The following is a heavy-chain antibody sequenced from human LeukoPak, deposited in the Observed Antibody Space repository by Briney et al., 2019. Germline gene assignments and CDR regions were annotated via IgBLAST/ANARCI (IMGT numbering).Heavy chain of an antibody. CDR2: IYYSGGT. D-gene: IGHD1-7*01. Sequence: SETLSLTCTVSGGSISSNDYYWDWIRQPPGMGLEYIGSIYYSGGTNYNPSLKSRVTISVDTSKNQFSLKLSSVTAADTAVYYCARMLTGTTYVNWFDPWGQGTLVTVSS. CDR3: ARMLTGTTYVNWFDP. V-gene: IGHV4-39*07. J-gene: IGHJ5*02. CDR1: GGSISSNDYY.